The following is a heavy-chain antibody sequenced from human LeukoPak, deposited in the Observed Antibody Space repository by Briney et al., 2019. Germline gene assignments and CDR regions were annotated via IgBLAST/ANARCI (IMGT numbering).Heavy chain of an antibody. J-gene: IGHJ4*02. CDR2: INHSGST. D-gene: IGHD2/OR15-2a*01. CDR3: ARGFPSVISFVGY. V-gene: IGHV4-34*01. Sequence: PSETLSLTCAVYGGSFSGYYWSWFRQPPGKGLEWIGEINHSGSTNYNPSLKSRVTISVDTSKNQFSLKLSSVTAADTAVYYCARGFPSVISFVGYWGQGTLVTVSS. CDR1: GGSFSGYY.